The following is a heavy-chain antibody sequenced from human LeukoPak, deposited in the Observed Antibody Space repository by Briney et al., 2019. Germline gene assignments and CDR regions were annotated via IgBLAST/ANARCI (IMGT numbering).Heavy chain of an antibody. CDR3: ARSAKGDILTGFYAMDV. V-gene: IGHV1-8*01. J-gene: IGHJ6*02. D-gene: IGHD3-9*01. CDR1: GYTFTSYD. Sequence: APVKVSCKASGYTFTSYDINWVRQATGQGLEWMGWMNPNSGNTGYAQKFQGRVTMTRNTSISTAYMELSSLRSEDTAVYYCARSAKGDILTGFYAMDVWGQGTTVTVSS. CDR2: MNPNSGNT.